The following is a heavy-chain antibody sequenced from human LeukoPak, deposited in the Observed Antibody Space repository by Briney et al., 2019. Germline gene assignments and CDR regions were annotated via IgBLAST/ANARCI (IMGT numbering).Heavy chain of an antibody. CDR3: ARDSARYDFWSGYSLGNYYYYGMDV. Sequence: GGPLRLSCAASGFTFSSYEMNWVRQAPGKGLGWVSYISSSGRTIYYASYVRGRFTLSRDNANNSLYLQMNSLRDEDTAVYYCARDSARYDFWSGYSLGNYYYYGMDVWGQGTTVTVSS. V-gene: IGHV3-48*03. CDR2: ISSSGRTI. D-gene: IGHD3-3*01. CDR1: GFTFSSYE. J-gene: IGHJ6*02.